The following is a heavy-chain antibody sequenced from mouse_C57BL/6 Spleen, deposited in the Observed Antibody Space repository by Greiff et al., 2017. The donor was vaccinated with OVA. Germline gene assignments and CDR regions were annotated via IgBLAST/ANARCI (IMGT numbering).Heavy chain of an antibody. V-gene: IGHV5-6*01. CDR2: ISSGGSYT. Sequence: EVMLVESGGDLVKPGGSLKLSCAASGFTFSSYGMSWVRQTPDMRLEWVATISSGGSYTYYPDSVKGRFTISRDNAKNTLYLQMSSLKSEDTAMYYCARHDTIVRGYFDVWGTGTTVTVSS. D-gene: IGHD2-5*01. CDR3: ARHDTIVRGYFDV. CDR1: GFTFSSYG. J-gene: IGHJ1*03.